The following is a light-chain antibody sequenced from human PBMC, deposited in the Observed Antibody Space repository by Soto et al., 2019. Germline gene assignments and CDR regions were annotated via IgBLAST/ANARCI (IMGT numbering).Light chain of an antibody. Sequence: QSVLTQPPSVSGAPGQRVTLSCTGSSSNIGAGYDVHWYQQLPGTAPKLLIYANINRPSGVPDRFSGSKSGTSASLAITGLQSADEADYSCQSYDSSRRGVFCGGTQLTVL. J-gene: IGLJ2*01. CDR3: QSYDSSRRGV. CDR1: SSNIGAGYD. V-gene: IGLV1-40*01. CDR2: ANI.